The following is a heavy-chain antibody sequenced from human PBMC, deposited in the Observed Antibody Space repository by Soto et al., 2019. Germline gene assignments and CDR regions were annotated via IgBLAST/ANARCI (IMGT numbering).Heavy chain of an antibody. D-gene: IGHD3-3*01. J-gene: IGHJ6*02. CDR1: GGSFSGYY. Sequence: SETLSLTCAVYGGSFSGYYWSWIRQPPGKGLEWIGEINHSGSTNYNPSIKSRVTISVDTSKNQFSLKLSSVTAADTAVYYCARVKATIFGVANYYYYGMDVWGQGTTVTVSS. CDR2: INHSGST. V-gene: IGHV4-34*01. CDR3: ARVKATIFGVANYYYYGMDV.